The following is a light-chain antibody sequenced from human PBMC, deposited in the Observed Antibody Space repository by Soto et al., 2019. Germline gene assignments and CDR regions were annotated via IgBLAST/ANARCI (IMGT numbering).Light chain of an antibody. J-gene: IGLJ2*01. Sequence: QSALTQPASVSGSPGQSITISCTGTSNDIAIYNYVSWYQQHPGKAPKLVIYEVSSRPSGVSDRFSASKSGITASLTISGRQPEDEADYFCSSYTTASTLVFGGGTKLTVL. CDR3: SSYTTASTLV. CDR2: EVS. V-gene: IGLV2-14*03. CDR1: SNDIAIYNY.